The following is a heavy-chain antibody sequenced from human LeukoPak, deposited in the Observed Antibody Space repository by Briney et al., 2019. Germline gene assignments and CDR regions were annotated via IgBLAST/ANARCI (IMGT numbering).Heavy chain of an antibody. CDR3: TTASDCSGGTCYFDY. CDR2: IKSKTDGGTT. CDR1: GFTFSNAW. V-gene: IGHV3-15*01. Sequence: GGSLRLSCAVSGFTFSNAWMSWVRQAPGKGLEWVGRIKSKTDGGTTDYAAPVKGRFTISRDDSKNTLYLQMNTLKTEDTAVYYCTTASDCSGGTCYFDYWGQGTLVTVSS. D-gene: IGHD2-15*01. J-gene: IGHJ4*02.